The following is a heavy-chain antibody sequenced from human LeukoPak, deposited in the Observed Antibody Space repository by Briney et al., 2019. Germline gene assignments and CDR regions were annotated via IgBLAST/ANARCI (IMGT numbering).Heavy chain of an antibody. Sequence: PSETLSLTCTVSGGSISSYYWSWIRQPPGKGLEWIGYIYYSGSTNYNPSLKSRVTISVDTSKNQFSLKLSSVTAADTAVYYCARVDYYGSGSPLYYYYGMDVWGQGTTVTVSS. J-gene: IGHJ6*02. CDR1: GGSISSYY. CDR3: ARVDYYGSGSPLYYYYGMDV. CDR2: IYYSGST. V-gene: IGHV4-59*01. D-gene: IGHD3-10*01.